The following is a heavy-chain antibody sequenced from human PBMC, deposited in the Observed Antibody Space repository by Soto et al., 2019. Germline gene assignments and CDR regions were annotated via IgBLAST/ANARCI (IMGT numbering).Heavy chain of an antibody. CDR2: INAGNGNT. J-gene: IGHJ4*02. V-gene: IGHV1-3*01. CDR3: ASGLRAKLFDY. D-gene: IGHD3-10*01. CDR1: GYPFTSYA. Sequence: QVQLVQSGAEVKKPGASVKVSCKASGYPFTSYAMNWVRQAPGQRLEWMGWINAGNGNTKYSQKFQGRVTITRDTPASTGYMELSSLRSEDTAVYYCASGLRAKLFDYWGQGTLVTVSS.